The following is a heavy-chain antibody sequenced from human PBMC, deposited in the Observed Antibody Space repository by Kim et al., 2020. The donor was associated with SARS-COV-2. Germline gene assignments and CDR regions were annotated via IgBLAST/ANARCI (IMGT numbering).Heavy chain of an antibody. Sequence: GGSLRLSCAASGFTFDDYTMHWVRQAPGKGLEWVSLISWDGGSTYYADSVKGRFTISRDNSKNSLYLQMNSLRTEDTALYYCAKGPPDDIWSWGQGTLVTVSS. CDR2: ISWDGGST. V-gene: IGHV3-43*01. D-gene: IGHD3-9*01. CDR1: GFTFDDYT. J-gene: IGHJ5*02. CDR3: AKGPPDDIWS.